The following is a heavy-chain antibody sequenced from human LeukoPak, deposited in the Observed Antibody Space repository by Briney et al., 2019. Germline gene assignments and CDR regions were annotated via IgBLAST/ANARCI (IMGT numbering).Heavy chain of an antibody. V-gene: IGHV4-30-2*01. CDR1: GGSISSGGYS. J-gene: IGHJ3*02. Sequence: PSETLSLTCAVSGGSISSGGYSWSWIRQPPGKGLEWIGYIYHRGSTYYNPSLKSRVTISVDRSKNQFSLKLSSVTAADTAVYYCARAENLDCSSTSCYRNNAFDIWGQGTMVTVSS. CDR2: IYHRGST. D-gene: IGHD2-2*01. CDR3: ARAENLDCSSTSCYRNNAFDI.